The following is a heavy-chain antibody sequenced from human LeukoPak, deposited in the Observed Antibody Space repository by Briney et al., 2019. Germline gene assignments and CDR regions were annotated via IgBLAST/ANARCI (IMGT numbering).Heavy chain of an antibody. CDR1: GFTFSSYS. J-gene: IGHJ4*02. CDR2: ISSSSSYI. Sequence: GGSLRLSCAASGFTFSSYSMNWVRQAPGRGLEWVSSISSSSSYIYYADSVKGRFTISRDNAKNSLYLQMNSLRAEDTAVYYCARDYGGSSPFDYWGQGTLVTVSS. V-gene: IGHV3-21*01. D-gene: IGHD4-23*01. CDR3: ARDYGGSSPFDY.